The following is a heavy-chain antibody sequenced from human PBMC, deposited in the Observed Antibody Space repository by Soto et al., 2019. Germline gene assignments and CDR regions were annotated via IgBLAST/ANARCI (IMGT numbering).Heavy chain of an antibody. CDR2: IDHSGST. Sequence: PSETLSLTCAVYGGSFRGYYWTWIRQPPGKGLEWIGEIDHSGSTNYNPSLKSRVTISVDTSKNQFSLKVASVTAADTAVYYCARVEYTYNYRGLDYWGQGTLVT. CDR1: GGSFRGYY. V-gene: IGHV4-34*01. CDR3: ARVEYTYNYRGLDY. J-gene: IGHJ4*02. D-gene: IGHD3-16*01.